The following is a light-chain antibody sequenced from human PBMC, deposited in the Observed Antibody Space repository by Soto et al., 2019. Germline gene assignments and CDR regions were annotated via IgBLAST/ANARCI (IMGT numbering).Light chain of an antibody. V-gene: IGLV4-69*01. J-gene: IGLJ7*01. Sequence: QTVVTQSPSASASLGASVKLTCTLSSGHSNYAIAWHQQQPEKGPRYLMKLNSDGSHSKGDGIPDRFSGSSSGAERYLTISSLQSEDEADYYCQTWGTGTHAVFGGGTQLTVL. CDR1: SGHSNYA. CDR2: LNSDGSH. CDR3: QTWGTGTHAV.